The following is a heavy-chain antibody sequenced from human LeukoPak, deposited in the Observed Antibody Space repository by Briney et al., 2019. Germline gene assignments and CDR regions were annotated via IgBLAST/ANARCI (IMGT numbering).Heavy chain of an antibody. Sequence: ASVKVSCKASGYTFTIYGINWLRQAPGQGLDWMGWISTYSCNTNYAQKLEGRVTMTTDTSTSTAYMELRSLRSDDTAVYYCARDEGYGSGSYWGQGTLVTVSS. CDR1: GYTFTIYG. CDR3: ARDEGYGSGSY. V-gene: IGHV1-18*01. CDR2: ISTYSCNT. J-gene: IGHJ4*02. D-gene: IGHD3-10*01.